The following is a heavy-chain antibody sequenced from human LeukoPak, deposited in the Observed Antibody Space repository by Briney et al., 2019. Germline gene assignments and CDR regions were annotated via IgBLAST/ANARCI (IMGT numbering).Heavy chain of an antibody. J-gene: IGHJ4*02. CDR2: MSSSSSYI. V-gene: IGHV3-21*01. CDR3: ARDKESYYDSSGFDY. Sequence: PGGSLRLSCAASGFTFIRYSMNWVRQAPGKGLDGVSSMSSSSSYIYYADSVKGRFPISRDNAKNSLYLQMNSLRAEDTAVYYCARDKESYYDSSGFDYWGQGTLVTVSS. D-gene: IGHD3-22*01. CDR1: GFTFIRYS.